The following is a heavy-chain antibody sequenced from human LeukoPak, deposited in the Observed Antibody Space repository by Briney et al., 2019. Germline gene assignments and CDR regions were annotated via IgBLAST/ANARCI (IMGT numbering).Heavy chain of an antibody. V-gene: IGHV1-3*01. CDR1: GYTFITSS. CDR3: VGGSLGY. J-gene: IGHJ4*02. Sequence: GALVKVSCKTLGYTFITSSIYWVRQAPGQRLEWLGWITVASGNTRYSENLQGRVTLTRDTSANTAYMELHNLKFEDTAVYYCVGGSLGYWGQGTLVTVSP. CDR2: ITVASGNT.